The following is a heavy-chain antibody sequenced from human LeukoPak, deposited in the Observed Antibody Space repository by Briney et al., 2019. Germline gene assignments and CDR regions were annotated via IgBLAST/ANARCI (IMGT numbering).Heavy chain of an antibody. CDR2: IIPIFGTA. D-gene: IGHD3-22*01. J-gene: IGHJ5*02. CDR3: AIVTFYYDSSCYPNWFDP. Sequence: SVKVSCKASGGTFSSYTISWVRQAPGPGLEWMGGIIPIFGTANYAQKFQGRVTITTDESTSTAYMGLSSLRSEDTAVYYCAIVTFYYDSSCYPNWFDPWGQGTLVTVSS. CDR1: GGTFSSYT. V-gene: IGHV1-69*05.